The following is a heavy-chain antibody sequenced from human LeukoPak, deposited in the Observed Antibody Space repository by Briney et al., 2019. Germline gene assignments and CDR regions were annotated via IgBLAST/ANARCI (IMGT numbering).Heavy chain of an antibody. Sequence: SETLSLTCAVYGGSFSGYYWSWIRQPPEKGLEWIGEINHSGSTNYNPSLKSRVTISVDTSKNQFSLKLSSVTAADTAVYYCARVRILWFGELDVFDIWGQGTMVTVSS. J-gene: IGHJ3*02. D-gene: IGHD3-10*01. CDR1: GGSFSGYY. CDR2: INHSGST. V-gene: IGHV4-34*01. CDR3: ARVRILWFGELDVFDI.